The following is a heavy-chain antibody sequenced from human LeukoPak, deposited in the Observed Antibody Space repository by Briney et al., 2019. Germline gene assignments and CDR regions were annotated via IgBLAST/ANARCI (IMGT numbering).Heavy chain of an antibody. D-gene: IGHD2-2*01. CDR1: GYTFTGDY. J-gene: IGHJ4*02. V-gene: IGHV1-2*02. Sequence: ASVKVSCKASGYTFTGDYMHWVRQAPGQGLEWMGWINPNSGGTNYAQKFQGRVTMTRDTSISTAYMELSRLRSDDTAVYYCARVGCSSTSCSNDYWGQGTLVTVSS. CDR3: ARVGCSSTSCSNDY. CDR2: INPNSGGT.